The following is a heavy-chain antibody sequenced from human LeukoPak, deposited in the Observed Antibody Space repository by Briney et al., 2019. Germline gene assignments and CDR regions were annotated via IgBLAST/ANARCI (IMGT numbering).Heavy chain of an antibody. CDR2: IYPRDGST. CDR1: GYTFTSNY. J-gene: IGHJ4*02. Sequence: ASVKVSCKASGYTFTSNYIHWVRQAPGQGLEWMGMIYPRDGSTSYAQKFQGRVTVTRDTSTSTVHMELSGLSSEDTAVYYCARDQEGFDYWGQGTLVTVSS. CDR3: ARDQEGFDY. V-gene: IGHV1-46*01.